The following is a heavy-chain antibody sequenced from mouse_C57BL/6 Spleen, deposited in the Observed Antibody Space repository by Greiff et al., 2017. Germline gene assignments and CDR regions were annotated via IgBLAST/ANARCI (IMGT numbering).Heavy chain of an antibody. V-gene: IGHV1-82*01. Sequence: QVQLQQSGPELVKPGASVKISCKASGYAFSSSWMNWVKQRPGKGLEWIGRIYPGDGDTNYIGKFKGKATLTADKSSSTAYMQLSSLTSEDSAVYFCAREELFDYWGQGTTLTVSS. CDR2: IYPGDGDT. J-gene: IGHJ2*01. CDR1: GYAFSSSW. CDR3: AREELFDY.